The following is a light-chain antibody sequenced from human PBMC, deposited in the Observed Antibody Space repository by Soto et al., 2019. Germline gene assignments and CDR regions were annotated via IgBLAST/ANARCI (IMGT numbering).Light chain of an antibody. V-gene: IGKV1-39*01. CDR1: QSISSY. Sequence: DIQMTQSPSSLSASVGERVTITCRASQSISSYLYWYQQKPGKAPKLLIYGASSLQSGVPSRFSGSGSGTDFTPTISSLQPEDFATYYCQQSYSTPRTFGQGTKVDIK. CDR3: QQSYSTPRT. J-gene: IGKJ1*01. CDR2: GAS.